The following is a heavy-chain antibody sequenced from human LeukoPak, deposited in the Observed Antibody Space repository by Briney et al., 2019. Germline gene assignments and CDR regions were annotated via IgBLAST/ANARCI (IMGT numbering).Heavy chain of an antibody. V-gene: IGHV3-23*01. CDR3: AKRGVAAAGTGPADV. CDR1: GLTFSSYS. Sequence: GGSLRLSCAASGLTFSSYSMSWVRQAPGKGLEWVSAISGSGGSTYYADSVKGRSTISRTNTNHTLYLQINSTTAEATVVYCCAKRGVAAAGTGPADVWGQGPTVTVSS. D-gene: IGHD6-13*01. J-gene: IGHJ6*02. CDR2: ISGSGGST.